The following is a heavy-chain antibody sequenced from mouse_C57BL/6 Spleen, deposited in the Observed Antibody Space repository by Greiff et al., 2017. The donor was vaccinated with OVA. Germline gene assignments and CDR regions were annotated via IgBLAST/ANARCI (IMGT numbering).Heavy chain of an antibody. J-gene: IGHJ3*01. CDR1: GYTFTDYN. Sequence: EVQLVESGPALVKPGASVKMSCKASGYTFTDYNMHWVKQSHGKSLEWIGYINPNNGGTSYNQKFKGKATLTVNKTSSTAYMELRSLTSEDSAVYYCARGLITTEGAYWGQGTLVTVSA. D-gene: IGHD1-1*01. CDR3: ARGLITTEGAY. CDR2: INPNNGGT. V-gene: IGHV1-22*01.